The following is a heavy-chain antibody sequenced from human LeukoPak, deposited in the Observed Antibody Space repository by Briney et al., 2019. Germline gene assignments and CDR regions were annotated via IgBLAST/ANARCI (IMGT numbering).Heavy chain of an antibody. CDR3: ARDGHRMYYYGGSDYHFDY. V-gene: IGHV1-18*01. J-gene: IGHJ4*02. D-gene: IGHD3-22*01. Sequence: ASVKVSCKASGYTFTGYGISWVRQAPGQGLEWMGWISAYNGNTNYAQKLQGRVTMTTDTSTSTAYMELRSLRSDDTALYYCARDGHRMYYYGGSDYHFDYWGQGTLVTVSS. CDR2: ISAYNGNT. CDR1: GYTFTGYG.